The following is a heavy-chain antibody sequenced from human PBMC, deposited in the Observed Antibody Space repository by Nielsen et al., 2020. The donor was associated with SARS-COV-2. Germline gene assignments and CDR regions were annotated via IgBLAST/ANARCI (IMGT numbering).Heavy chain of an antibody. Sequence: WVRQAPGQGLEWMGGINPNSGGTNYAQKFQGRVTMTRDTSISTAYLDLGRLRSDDTAVYYCARDTNFGCWSGPQRYYYGLDVWGQGTTVTVSS. CDR3: ARDTNFGCWSGPQRYYYGLDV. J-gene: IGHJ6*02. D-gene: IGHD3-3*01. V-gene: IGHV1-2*02. CDR2: INPNSGGT.